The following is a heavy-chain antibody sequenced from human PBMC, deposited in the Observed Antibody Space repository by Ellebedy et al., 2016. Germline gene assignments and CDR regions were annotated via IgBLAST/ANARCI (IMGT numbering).Heavy chain of an antibody. CDR1: GFTFSDHY. CDR2: IHPGSSYT. V-gene: IGHV3-11*06. CDR3: ARGHYGLDV. J-gene: IGHJ6*02. Sequence: GESLKISCAASGFTFSDHYMSWIRQAPGKGLEWVSHIHPGSSYTFYADSVKGRFTISRDNSKNSLYLQMNSLRAEDTAVYYCARGHYGLDVWGQGTTVTVSS.